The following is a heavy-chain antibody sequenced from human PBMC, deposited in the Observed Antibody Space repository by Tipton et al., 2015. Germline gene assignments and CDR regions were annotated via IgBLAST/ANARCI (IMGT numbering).Heavy chain of an antibody. CDR3: ARGSAILGVVNPTCDY. CDR1: GGSVKSGTYF. CDR2: IHYGGTT. D-gene: IGHD3-3*01. V-gene: IGHV4-61*01. Sequence: TLSLTCTVSGGSVKSGTYFWTWIRQAPGKGLEWIGYIHYGGTTNYNPSLKSRVTISLDTSKTQFSLKMSSVTASDTAVYYCARGSAILGVVNPTCDYWGQGTLVTVSS. J-gene: IGHJ4*02.